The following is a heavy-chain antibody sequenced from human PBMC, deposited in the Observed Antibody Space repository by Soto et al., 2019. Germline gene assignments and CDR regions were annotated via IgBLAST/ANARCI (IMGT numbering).Heavy chain of an antibody. Sequence: PSETLSLTCTVSGGSISSGGYYWSWIRQHPGKGLEWIGYISYSGSTYYNPSLKSRVTISVDTSKNQFSLKLSSVTPADTAGYYCARGRAFWSGTTEYGMDVWGQGTTVT. J-gene: IGHJ6*02. D-gene: IGHD3-3*01. CDR3: ARGRAFWSGTTEYGMDV. CDR2: ISYSGST. CDR1: GGSISSGGYY. V-gene: IGHV4-31*03.